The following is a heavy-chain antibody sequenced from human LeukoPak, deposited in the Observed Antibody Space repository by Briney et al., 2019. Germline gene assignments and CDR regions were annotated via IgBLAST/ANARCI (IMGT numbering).Heavy chain of an antibody. D-gene: IGHD6-13*01. J-gene: IGHJ4*02. Sequence: GGSLRLSCAASGFTFSGYSMSWFRQAPGKGLEWVANIKQDGSEKYYVDSVKGRFTTSRDNAKNSLYLQMNSLRAEDTAVYYCARDGAAASTTAYWCQGTLVTVSS. CDR3: ARDGAAASTTAY. V-gene: IGHV3-7*01. CDR1: GFTFSGYS. CDR2: IKQDGSEK.